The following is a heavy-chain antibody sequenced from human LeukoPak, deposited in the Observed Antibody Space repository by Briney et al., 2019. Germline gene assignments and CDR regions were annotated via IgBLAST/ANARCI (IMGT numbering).Heavy chain of an antibody. J-gene: IGHJ4*02. CDR2: ISAYNGNT. Sequence: GASVKVSCKASGYTFTSYGISWVRQAPGQGVEWMGWISAYNGNTNYAQKLQGRVTMTTDTSTSTAYMELRSLRSDDTAVYYCARDSEMVRGVITDTNFDYWGQGTLVTVSA. V-gene: IGHV1-18*01. D-gene: IGHD3-10*01. CDR1: GYTFTSYG. CDR3: ARDSEMVRGVITDTNFDY.